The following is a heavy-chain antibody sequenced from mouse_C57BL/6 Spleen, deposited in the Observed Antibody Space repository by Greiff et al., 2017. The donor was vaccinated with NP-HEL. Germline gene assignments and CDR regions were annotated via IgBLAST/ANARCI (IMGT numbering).Heavy chain of an antibody. CDR3: ARLGNDYDGAMDY. Sequence: VQLQQSGPELVKPGASVKIPCKASGYTFTDYNMDWVKQSHGKSLEWIGDINPNNGGTIYNQKFKGKATLTVDKSSSTAYMELRSLTSEDTAVYYCARLGNDYDGAMDYWGQGTSVTVSS. J-gene: IGHJ4*01. CDR1: GYTFTDYN. V-gene: IGHV1-18*01. D-gene: IGHD2-4*01. CDR2: INPNNGGT.